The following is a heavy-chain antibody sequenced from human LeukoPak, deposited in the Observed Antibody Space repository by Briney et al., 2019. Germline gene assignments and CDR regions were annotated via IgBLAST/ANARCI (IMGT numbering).Heavy chain of an antibody. Sequence: PGGSLRLSCAASGFTVSSNYMSWIRQPPGKGLECIGYIFYSESANYNPSLKSRVTISVDTSKNQFSLKLTSVTAADTAVYYCARRGGSPLGAFDIWGQGTMVTVSS. V-gene: IGHV4-59*02. CDR2: IFYSESA. CDR1: GFTVSSNY. D-gene: IGHD1-26*01. CDR3: ARRGGSPLGAFDI. J-gene: IGHJ3*02.